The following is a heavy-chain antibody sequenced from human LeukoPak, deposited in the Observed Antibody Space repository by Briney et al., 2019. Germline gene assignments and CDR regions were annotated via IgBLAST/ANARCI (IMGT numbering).Heavy chain of an antibody. D-gene: IGHD3-10*01. CDR2: ISAYSGNT. Sequence: ASVKVSCKASGYTFTSYGISWVRQAPGQGLEWMGWISAYSGNTNYAQKLQGRVTMTTDTSTSTAYMELRSLRSDDTAVYYCARERQYGSMVRGVTIDYWGQGTLVTVSS. CDR1: GYTFTSYG. V-gene: IGHV1-18*04. J-gene: IGHJ4*02. CDR3: ARERQYGSMVRGVTIDY.